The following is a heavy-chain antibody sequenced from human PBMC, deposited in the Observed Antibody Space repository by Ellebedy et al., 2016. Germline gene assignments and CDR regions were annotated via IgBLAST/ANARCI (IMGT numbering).Heavy chain of an antibody. CDR1: GGTFSSYA. CDR3: AVGNWFDP. V-gene: IGHV1-69*13. CDR2: IIPIFGTA. J-gene: IGHJ5*02. D-gene: IGHD1-26*01. Sequence: SVKVSXXASGGTFSSYASWVRQAPGQGLEWMGGIIPIFGTANYAQKFQDRLTITADESTGTAYIELSSLRSEDTAVYYCAVGNWFDPWGQGTLVTVSS.